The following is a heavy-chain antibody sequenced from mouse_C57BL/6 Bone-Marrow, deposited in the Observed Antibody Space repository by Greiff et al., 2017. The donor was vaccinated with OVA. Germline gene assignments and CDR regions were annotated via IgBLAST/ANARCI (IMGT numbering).Heavy chain of an antibody. D-gene: IGHD2-2*01. CDR1: GYTFTSYW. V-gene: IGHV1-53*01. J-gene: IGHJ4*01. CDR2: INPSNGGT. Sequence: VQLQQPGTELVKPGASVKLSCKASGYTFTSYWMHWVKQRPGQGLEWIGNINPSNGGTNYNEKFKSKATLTVDKSSSTAYMQLSSLTSEDSAVYYCARWGLLWLRRRDYYAMDYWGQGTSVTVSS. CDR3: ARWGLLWLRRRDYYAMDY.